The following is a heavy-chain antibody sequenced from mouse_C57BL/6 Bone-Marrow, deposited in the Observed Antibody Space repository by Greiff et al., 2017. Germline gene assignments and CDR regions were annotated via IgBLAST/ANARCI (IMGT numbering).Heavy chain of an antibody. V-gene: IGHV14-4*01. CDR2: IDPENGDT. Sequence: EVQLQQSGAELVRPGASVKLSCTASGFNIKDDYMHWVKQRPEQGLEWIGWIDPENGDTEYASKFQGKATITADTSSNTAYLQLSSLTSEDTAVYYWTTPFYGYDWYCGVWGTGTTVTVSS. D-gene: IGHD2-2*01. J-gene: IGHJ1*03. CDR3: TTPFYGYDWYCGV. CDR1: GFNIKDDY.